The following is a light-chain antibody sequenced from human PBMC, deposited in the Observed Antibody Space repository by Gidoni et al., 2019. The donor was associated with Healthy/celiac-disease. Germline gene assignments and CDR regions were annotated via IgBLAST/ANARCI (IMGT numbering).Light chain of an antibody. Sequence: DIVMTQSPASLAVSLGERATINCKSSQSVLYSSNNKNYLAWYQQKPGQPPKLLIYWASTRESGVPDRFSGSGSGTDFTLTSSSLQAEDVAVYYCQQYYSTLLTFGGGTKVEIK. CDR3: QQYYSTLLT. CDR1: QSVLYSSNNKNY. V-gene: IGKV4-1*01. CDR2: WAS. J-gene: IGKJ4*01.